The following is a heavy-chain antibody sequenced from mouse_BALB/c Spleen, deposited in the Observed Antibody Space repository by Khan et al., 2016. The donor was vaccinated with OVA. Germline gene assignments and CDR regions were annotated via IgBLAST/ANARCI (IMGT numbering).Heavy chain of an antibody. CDR1: GFSLSNYG. CDR3: ARAFYNGAWFAY. V-gene: IGHV2-9*02. J-gene: IGHJ3*01. Sequence: QVQLKESGPGLVAPSQTLSITCTVSGFSLSNYGIHWVRQSPGKGLEWLGVIWAGGSTNHNSALMSRLSISKDNSKSQVFLKMNSLQTDDTAMYYCARAFYNGAWFAYWGQGTLATVSA. CDR2: IWAGGST. D-gene: IGHD1-3*01.